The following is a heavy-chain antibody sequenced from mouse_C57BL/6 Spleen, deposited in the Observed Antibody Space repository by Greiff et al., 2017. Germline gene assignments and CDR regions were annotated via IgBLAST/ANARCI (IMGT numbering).Heavy chain of an antibody. Sequence: QVQLQQSGAELVRPGASVKLSCKASGYTFTDYYINWVKQRPGQGLEWIARIYPGSGNTYYNEKFKGKAILTAEKSSSTAYMQLSSLTSDDSAVYFCARYPLSYAMDYWGQGTSVTVSS. V-gene: IGHV1-76*01. CDR1: GYTFTDYY. CDR3: ARYPLSYAMDY. J-gene: IGHJ4*01. CDR2: IYPGSGNT.